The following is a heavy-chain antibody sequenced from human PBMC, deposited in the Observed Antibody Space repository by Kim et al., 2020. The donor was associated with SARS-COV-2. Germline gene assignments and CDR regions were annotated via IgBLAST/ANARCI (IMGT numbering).Heavy chain of an antibody. Sequence: ASVKVSCKVSGYLLTELSIHWVRQAPGKGLEWMGGVDPENGETIYAQNFQGRVTMTADISADTVYMELSSLRSDDTAVFYCATDTLVPTANGGGWNYWGQGTLVTVSS. J-gene: IGHJ4*02. CDR1: GYLLTELS. D-gene: IGHD3-9*01. CDR2: VDPENGET. V-gene: IGHV1-24*01. CDR3: ATDTLVPTANGGGWNY.